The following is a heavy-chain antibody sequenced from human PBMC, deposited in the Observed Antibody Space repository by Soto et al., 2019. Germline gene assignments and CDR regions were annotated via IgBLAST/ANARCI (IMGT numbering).Heavy chain of an antibody. CDR2: IYTSGST. V-gene: IGHV4-4*07. CDR3: AGDVPRIAVAGTYYYYGMDV. J-gene: IGHJ6*02. D-gene: IGHD6-19*01. CDR1: GGSISSYY. Sequence: PSETLSLTCTVSGGSISSYYWSWIRQPAGKGLEWIGRIYTSGSTNYNPSLKSRVTMSVDTSKNQFSLKLSSVTAADTAVYYCAGDVPRIAVAGTYYYYGMDVWGQGTTVTVSS.